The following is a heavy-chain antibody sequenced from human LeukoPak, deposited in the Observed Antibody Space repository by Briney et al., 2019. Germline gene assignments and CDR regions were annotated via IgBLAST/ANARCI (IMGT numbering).Heavy chain of an antibody. J-gene: IGHJ4*02. CDR2: ISGSGGST. D-gene: IGHD2-21*01. CDR3: AKFLPTHIVVANYYFDY. V-gene: IGHV3-23*01. CDR1: GFTFSSYA. Sequence: GGSLRLSCAASGFTFSSYAMSWVRQAPGKGVEWVADISGSGGSTYYGDCEKGRFTMSRDNRKKTMYMQMNSQRAEDTAVYYCAKFLPTHIVVANYYFDYWGQGTLVTVSS.